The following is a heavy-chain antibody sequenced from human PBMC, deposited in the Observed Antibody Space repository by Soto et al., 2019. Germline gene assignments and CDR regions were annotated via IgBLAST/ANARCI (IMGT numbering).Heavy chain of an antibody. J-gene: IGHJ5*02. Sequence: PGGSLRLSCATAGFDFPDYAMHWVRQMPGKGREWVSSISWNSLSMVYTDSVKGRFTISRDNAQNILYLLMNSLRAEDTAIYFCAKAMTTVTIGWFDPWGQGTLVTVSS. CDR1: GFDFPDYA. CDR2: ISWNSLSM. V-gene: IGHV3-9*01. D-gene: IGHD4-17*01. CDR3: AKAMTTVTIGWFDP.